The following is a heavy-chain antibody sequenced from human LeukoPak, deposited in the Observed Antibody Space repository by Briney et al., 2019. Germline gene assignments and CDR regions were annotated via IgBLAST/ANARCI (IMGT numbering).Heavy chain of an antibody. Sequence: PGGSLRLSCAASGFTFSSYSMNWVRQAPGKGLEWVSSISSSSGYIYYADSVKGRFTISRDNAKNSLYLQMNSLRAEDTAIYYCARDYGDYYFDYWGQGTLVTVSS. CDR1: GFTFSSYS. CDR3: ARDYGDYYFDY. CDR2: ISSSSGYI. D-gene: IGHD4-17*01. J-gene: IGHJ4*02. V-gene: IGHV3-21*01.